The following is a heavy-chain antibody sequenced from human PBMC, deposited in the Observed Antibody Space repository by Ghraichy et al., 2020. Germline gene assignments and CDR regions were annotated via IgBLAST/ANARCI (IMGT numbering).Heavy chain of an antibody. CDR3: ARLRKGKYSPSPYYYGMDV. CDR2: INHSGST. D-gene: IGHD5-18*01. V-gene: IGHV4-34*01. CDR1: GGSFSGYY. Sequence: SETLSLTCAVYGGSFSGYYWSWIRQPPGKGLEWIGEINHSGSTNYNPSLKSRVTISVDTSKNQFSLKLSSVTAADTAVYYCARLRKGKYSPSPYYYGMDVWGQGTTVTVSS. J-gene: IGHJ6*02.